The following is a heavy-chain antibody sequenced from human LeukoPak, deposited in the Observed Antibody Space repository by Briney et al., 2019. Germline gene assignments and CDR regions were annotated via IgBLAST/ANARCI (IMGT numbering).Heavy chain of an antibody. Sequence: PSETLSLTCTVSGGSISSHHWSWIRQPPGKGLEWIGYIYYSGSTNYNPSLKSRVTISVDTSKNQFSLKLSSVTAADTAVYYCARSPTYSSGWPFDYWGQGTLVTVSS. D-gene: IGHD6-19*01. V-gene: IGHV4-59*11. CDR2: IYYSGST. J-gene: IGHJ4*02. CDR3: ARSPTYSSGWPFDY. CDR1: GGSISSHH.